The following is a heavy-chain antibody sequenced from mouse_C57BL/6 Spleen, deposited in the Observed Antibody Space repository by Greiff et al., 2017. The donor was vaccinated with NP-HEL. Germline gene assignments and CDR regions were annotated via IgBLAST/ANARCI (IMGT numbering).Heavy chain of an antibody. J-gene: IGHJ4*01. CDR2: ISYDGSN. Sequence: EVQLQQSGPGLVKPSQSLSLTCSVTGYSITSGYYWNWIRQFPGNKLEWMGYISYDGSNNYNPSLKNRISITRDTSKNQFFLNLNSVTTEDTATYYCARVDYYAMDYLGQGTSVTVAS. CDR1: GYSITSGYY. V-gene: IGHV3-6*01. CDR3: ARVDYYAMDY.